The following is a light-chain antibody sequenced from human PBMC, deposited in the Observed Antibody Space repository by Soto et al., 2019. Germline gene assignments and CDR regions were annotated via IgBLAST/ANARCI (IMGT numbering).Light chain of an antibody. J-gene: IGKJ5*01. V-gene: IGKV3-11*01. CDR3: QQRGDWPPIT. CDR1: QSVSTF. Sequence: NLFAQSPAPPSFSPGGRTILSCRDSQSVSTFLAWFQQKPGQPPRLLIYNASNRTTGIPARFSGSGSGTDFTLTISSLEPEDFAVYYCQQRGDWPPITFGQGTRLEIK. CDR2: NAS.